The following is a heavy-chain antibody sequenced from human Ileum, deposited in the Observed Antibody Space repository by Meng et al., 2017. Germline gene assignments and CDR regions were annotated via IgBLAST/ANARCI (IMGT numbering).Heavy chain of an antibody. CDR3: ARGGLTLERRPLDY. V-gene: IGHV4-4*02. CDR2: VYHSGST. D-gene: IGHD1-1*01. Sequence: GQLAAPGPGVGKHSRTLSLPFPSPGDSITNTNWWNWVRQPPGKGLEWTGEVYHSGSTNYNPSLQSRVTISIDKSKNQFSLNLTAVTVADTAVYYCARGGLTLERRPLDYWGQGTLVTVSS. CDR1: GDSITNTNW. J-gene: IGHJ4*02.